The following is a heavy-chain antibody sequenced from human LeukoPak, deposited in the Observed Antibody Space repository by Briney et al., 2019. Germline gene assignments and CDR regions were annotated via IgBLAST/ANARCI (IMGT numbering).Heavy chain of an antibody. CDR3: ARDTKYAFDN. Sequence: GGSLRLSCAASGFTFITSWMNWVRQAPGKGLEWISYVGISSGNTKYADSVKGRFTISGDKAKNSLYLQMNSLRVEDTAVYYCARDTKYAFDNWGQGTLVTVSS. V-gene: IGHV3-48*01. CDR1: GFTFITSW. CDR2: VGISSGNT. D-gene: IGHD2-2*01. J-gene: IGHJ4*02.